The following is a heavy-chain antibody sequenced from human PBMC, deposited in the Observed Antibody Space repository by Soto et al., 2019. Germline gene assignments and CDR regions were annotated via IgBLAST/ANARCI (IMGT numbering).Heavy chain of an antibody. CDR1: GYTFTSYY. D-gene: IGHD6-19*01. J-gene: IGHJ6*03. V-gene: IGHV1-46*03. CDR2: INPSGGST. Sequence: QVQLVQSGAEVKKPGASVKVSCKASGYTFTSYYMHWVRQAPGQGLEWMGIINPSGGSTSYAQKFQGRVTMTRDTSTSTVYMEQSSLRSEDTAVYYCARLGSVAGTPHYMDVWGKGTTVTVSS. CDR3: ARLGSVAGTPHYMDV.